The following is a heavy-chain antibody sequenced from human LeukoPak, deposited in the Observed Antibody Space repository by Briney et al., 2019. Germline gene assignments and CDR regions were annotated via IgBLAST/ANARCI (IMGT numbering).Heavy chain of an antibody. CDR1: GGSISSYY. Sequence: SETLSLTCTVSGGSISSYYWSWIRQPPGKGLEWIGYIYYSGSTNYNPSLKSRVTISVDASKNQFSLKLSSVTAADTAVYYCARFSPSNCSSTSCPSTAYYYYYMDVWGKGTTVTVSS. CDR3: ARFSPSNCSSTSCPSTAYYYYYMDV. J-gene: IGHJ6*03. CDR2: IYYSGST. D-gene: IGHD2-2*01. V-gene: IGHV4-59*01.